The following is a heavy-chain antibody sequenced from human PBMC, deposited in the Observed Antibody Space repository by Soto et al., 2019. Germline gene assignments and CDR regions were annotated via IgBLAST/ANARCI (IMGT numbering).Heavy chain of an antibody. D-gene: IGHD2-2*01. Sequence: QVQLVQSGAEVKEPGASVKVSCKASGYTFSTYGISWVRQAPGQGLEWIGWISGYNGDANSAQRLQGRITMTTDTSTSTAYMELRSLRSDDTAVYYCARDEKDCCNRATCPYFDYWGQGTLVTVAS. CDR1: GYTFSTYG. CDR3: ARDEKDCCNRATCPYFDY. V-gene: IGHV1-18*01. J-gene: IGHJ4*02. CDR2: ISGYNGDA.